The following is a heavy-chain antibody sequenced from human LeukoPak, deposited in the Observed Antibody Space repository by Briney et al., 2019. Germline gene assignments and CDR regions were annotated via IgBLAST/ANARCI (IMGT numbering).Heavy chain of an antibody. J-gene: IGHJ4*02. V-gene: IGHV3-23*01. CDR2: ISNNGGYT. Sequence: GGSLRLSCAASGFIFSNAWMNWVRQAPGKGLEWVSAISNNGGYTYYADSVQGRFTISRDNSKSTLCLQMNSLRAEDTAVYYCAKQLGYCSDGSCYFPYWGQGALVTVSS. CDR1: GFIFSNAW. CDR3: AKQLGYCSDGSCYFPY. D-gene: IGHD2-15*01.